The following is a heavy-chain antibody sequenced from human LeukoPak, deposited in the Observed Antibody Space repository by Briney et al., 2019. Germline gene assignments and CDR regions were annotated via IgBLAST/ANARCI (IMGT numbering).Heavy chain of an antibody. CDR1: GGSISSSSYY. CDR2: IYYSGST. V-gene: IGHV4-39*01. CDR3: ARRGYDSSGYYYAY. D-gene: IGHD3-22*01. J-gene: IGHJ4*02. Sequence: SETLSLTCTVSGGSISSSSYYWGWIRQPPGKGLEWIGSIYYSGSTYYYPSLKSRVTISVDTSKNQFSLKLSSVTAADTAVYYCARRGYDSSGYYYAYWGQGTLVTVSS.